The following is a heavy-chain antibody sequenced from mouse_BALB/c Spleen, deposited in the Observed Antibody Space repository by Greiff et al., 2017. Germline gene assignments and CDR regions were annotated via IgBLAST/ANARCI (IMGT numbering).Heavy chain of an antibody. CDR1: GFTFTHYY. CDR3: ARDYYGSSHAY. CDR2: IRNKANGYTT. D-gene: IGHD1-1*01. J-gene: IGHJ3*01. Sequence: EVMLVESGGGLVQPGGSLRLSCATSGFTFTHYYMSWVRQPPGKALEWLGFIRNKANGYTTEYSASVKGRFTISRDNSQSILYLQMNTLRAEDSATYYCARDYYGSSHAYWGQGTLVTVSA. V-gene: IGHV7-3*02.